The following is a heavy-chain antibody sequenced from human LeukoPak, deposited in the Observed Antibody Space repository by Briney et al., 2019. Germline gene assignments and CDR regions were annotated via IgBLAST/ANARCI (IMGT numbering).Heavy chain of an antibody. CDR3: ARGYGSGSYYNGVLDY. Sequence: PGGSLRLSCAASGFTVSSNYMSWVRQAPGKGLEWVSIIYSGGSTYYADSVKGRFTISRDNSKNTLYLQMNSLRAEDTAVYYCARGYGSGSYYNGVLDYWGQGTLVTVSS. D-gene: IGHD3-10*01. J-gene: IGHJ4*02. V-gene: IGHV3-66*01. CDR1: GFTVSSNY. CDR2: IYSGGST.